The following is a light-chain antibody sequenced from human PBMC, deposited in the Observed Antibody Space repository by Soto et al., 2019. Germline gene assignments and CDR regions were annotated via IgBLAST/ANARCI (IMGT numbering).Light chain of an antibody. V-gene: IGKV3-20*01. CDR3: QQCSSSPLT. CDR2: DAS. CDR1: QNIENNY. Sequence: EIVLTQSPGTLSLSPGERATLSCRASQNIENNYLAWYQQKPGQAPRLLIDDASSRATGVPDRFSGSGSGTDFTLTISRLEPEDFAVYFCQQCSSSPLTGGGGTKLELK. J-gene: IGKJ4*02.